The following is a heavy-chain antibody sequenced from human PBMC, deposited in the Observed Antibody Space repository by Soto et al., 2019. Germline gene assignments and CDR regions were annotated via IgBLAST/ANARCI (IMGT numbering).Heavy chain of an antibody. D-gene: IGHD1-26*01. CDR2: IWYDGSNK. CDR1: GFTFSGDG. J-gene: IGHJ6*02. V-gene: IGHV3-33*01. CDR3: ARGRKGRELTGYSYYYYYGMDV. Sequence: SLRLSCSASGFTFSGDGMHWVRQAPGKGLEWVAVIWYDGSNKYYADSVKGRFTISRDNSKNTLYLQMNSLRAEDTAVYYCARGRKGRELTGYSYYYYYGMDVWGQGTTVTVSS.